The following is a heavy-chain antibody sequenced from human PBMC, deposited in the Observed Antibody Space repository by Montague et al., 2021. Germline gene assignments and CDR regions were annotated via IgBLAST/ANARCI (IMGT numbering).Heavy chain of an antibody. CDR1: GDSVSSNSAA. D-gene: IGHD3-10*01. CDR3: TRSITVVRGVFFDP. CDR2: TYCRSKWYY. J-gene: IGHJ5*02. Sequence: CAISGDSVSSNSAAWNWIRQSPSRGLEWLGRTYCRSKWYYDYAVSVKSRITIHPDTSKNQFSLQLNSVTPEDTAVYYCTRSITVVRGVFFDPWGQGTLVTLS. V-gene: IGHV6-1*01.